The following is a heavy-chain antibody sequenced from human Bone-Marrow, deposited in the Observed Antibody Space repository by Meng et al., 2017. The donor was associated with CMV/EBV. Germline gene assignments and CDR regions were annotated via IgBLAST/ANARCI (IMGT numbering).Heavy chain of an antibody. D-gene: IGHD5-24*01. V-gene: IGHV3-21*01. CDR2: ITGNGGSI. CDR3: AREGGMATIDY. Sequence: GESLKISCSASGLSFSTYDMSWVRQAPGKGLEWVSIITGNGGSIHYADSVKGRFTISRDNAKNSLYLQMNSLRAEDTAVYYCAREGGMATIDYWGQGTLVTVSS. CDR1: GLSFSTYD. J-gene: IGHJ4*02.